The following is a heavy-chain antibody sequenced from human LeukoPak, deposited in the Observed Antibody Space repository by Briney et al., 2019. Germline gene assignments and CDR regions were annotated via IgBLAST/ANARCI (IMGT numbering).Heavy chain of an antibody. J-gene: IGHJ4*02. CDR1: GFIFSSYT. CDR2: ISDSGGST. D-gene: IGHD2-2*01. CDR3: AKVPKGGYFDY. V-gene: IGHV3-23*01. Sequence: GGSLRLSCAASGFIFSSYTMTWVRQAPGKGLEWVSGISDSGGSTYYADSVKGRFTISRDNSKNTLYLQMNSLRAEDTAVYYCAKVPKGGYFDYWGQGTLVTVSS.